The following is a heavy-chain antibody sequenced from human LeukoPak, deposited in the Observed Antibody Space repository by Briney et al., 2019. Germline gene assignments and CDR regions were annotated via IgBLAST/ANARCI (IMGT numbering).Heavy chain of an antibody. CDR3: AKDQRFGDLDDY. J-gene: IGHJ4*02. D-gene: IGHD3-10*01. CDR1: GFIFNNYA. CDR2: ISGTGVTA. Sequence: PGGSLRLSCAASGFIFNNYAMSWVRQAPGKGLEWVSSISGTGVTAYYADSVKGRFAISGDNSKNTLYLQMSSLRAEDTALYYCAKDQRFGDLDDYRGQGTLVTVSS. V-gene: IGHV3-23*01.